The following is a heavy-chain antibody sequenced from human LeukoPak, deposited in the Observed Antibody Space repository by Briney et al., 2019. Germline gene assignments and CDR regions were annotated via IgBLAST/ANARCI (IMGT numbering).Heavy chain of an antibody. Sequence: GGSLRLSRAASGFTFSNAWMSWVRQAPGKGLEWVGRIKSKTDGGTTDYAAPVKGRFTISRDDSKNTLYLQMNSLKTEDTAVYYCPTGKSYDFWSGYPVRDAFDIWGQGTMVTVSS. CDR1: GFTFSNAW. CDR2: IKSKTDGGTT. V-gene: IGHV3-15*01. CDR3: PTGKSYDFWSGYPVRDAFDI. D-gene: IGHD3-3*01. J-gene: IGHJ3*02.